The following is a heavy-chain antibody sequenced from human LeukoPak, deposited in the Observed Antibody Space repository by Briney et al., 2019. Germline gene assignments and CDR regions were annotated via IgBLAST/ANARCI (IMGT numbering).Heavy chain of an antibody. V-gene: IGHV1-2*02. CDR1: GYTFTGFH. Sequence: ASVKVSCKASGYTFTGFHIHWVRQAPGQGLAWMGWINPNSGGTNYAQEFQGRVTMTRDTSISTAYMELNRLKSDDTAVYYCARDVKSGDFDYWGQGTLVTVSS. D-gene: IGHD1-26*01. CDR2: INPNSGGT. J-gene: IGHJ4*02. CDR3: ARDVKSGDFDY.